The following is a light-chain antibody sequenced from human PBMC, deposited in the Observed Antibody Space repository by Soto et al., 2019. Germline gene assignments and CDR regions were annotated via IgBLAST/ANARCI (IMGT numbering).Light chain of an antibody. V-gene: IGLV1-44*01. CDR2: IND. J-gene: IGLJ1*01. Sequence: QSLLTQPPSVSFTPGHRVIISCSGSRSNIGSNSVNWYQHLPGTAPKLLIYINDQRPSGVPDRFSGSTSGTSVSLAISGLQSEDEADYYCASWDDRLKGYVFGTGAKVTAL. CDR3: ASWDDRLKGYV. CDR1: RSNIGSNS.